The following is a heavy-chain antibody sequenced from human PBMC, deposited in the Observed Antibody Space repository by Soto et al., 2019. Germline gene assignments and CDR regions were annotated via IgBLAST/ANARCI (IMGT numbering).Heavy chain of an antibody. J-gene: IGHJ6*02. CDR2: ISCYNGKT. CDR3: ARDAPPPELRFLEWHNYDYNGMDV. Sequence: SVKVSCKTSGYSFTAYGISWVRQAPGQGLEWMGWISCYNGKTKYAQKVQGRVTMTTDTSTSTAYMEVRSLRSDDTAIYYCARDAPPPELRFLEWHNYDYNGMDVWGQGTTVTVSS. V-gene: IGHV1-18*01. CDR1: GYSFTAYG. D-gene: IGHD3-3*01.